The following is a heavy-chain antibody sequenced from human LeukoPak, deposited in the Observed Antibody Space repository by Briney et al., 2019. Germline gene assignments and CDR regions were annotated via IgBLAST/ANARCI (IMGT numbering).Heavy chain of an antibody. CDR2: ISSSSSYI. CDR1: GFIFSSYS. J-gene: IGHJ5*02. CDR3: ARDRSSGGSCYWFDP. V-gene: IGHV3-21*01. D-gene: IGHD2-15*01. Sequence: GGSLRLSCAASGFIFSSYSMNWVRQAPGKGLEWVSSISSSSSYIYYADSVKGRFTISRDNAKNSLYLQMNSLRAEDTAVYYCARDRSSGGSCYWFDPWGQGTLVTVSS.